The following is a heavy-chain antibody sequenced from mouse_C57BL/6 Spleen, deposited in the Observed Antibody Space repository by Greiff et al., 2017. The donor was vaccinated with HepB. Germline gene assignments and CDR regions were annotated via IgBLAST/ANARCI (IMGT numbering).Heavy chain of an antibody. D-gene: IGHD1-1*01. J-gene: IGHJ2*01. CDR3: ARSSRLYYGSSYDY. Sequence: VQLQQSGPELVKPGASVKISCKASGSAFSSSWMNWVKQRPGKGLEWIGRIYPGDGDTNYNGKFKGTATLTADKSSSTAYSQLSSLPSEDSAVYFWARSSRLYYGSSYDYWGQGTTLTVSS. CDR2: IYPGDGDT. V-gene: IGHV1-82*01. CDR1: GSAFSSSW.